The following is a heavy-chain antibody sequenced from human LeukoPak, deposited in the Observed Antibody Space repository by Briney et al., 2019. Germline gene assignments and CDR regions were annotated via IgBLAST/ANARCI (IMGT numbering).Heavy chain of an antibody. CDR3: ARFLKTGYWAQYYYFDL. CDR1: GFTFSSYW. CDR2: INSDGSST. J-gene: IGHJ2*01. V-gene: IGHV3-74*01. D-gene: IGHD3-9*01. Sequence: GGSLRLSCAASGFTFSSYWMHWVRQAPGKGLVWVSRINSDGSSTSYADSVKGRFTISRDNAKNTLYLQMSSLRAEDTAVYYCARFLKTGYWAQYYYFDLWGRGTLVTVSS.